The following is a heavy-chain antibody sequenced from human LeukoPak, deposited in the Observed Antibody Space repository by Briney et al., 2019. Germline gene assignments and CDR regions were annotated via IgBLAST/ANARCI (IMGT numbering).Heavy chain of an antibody. J-gene: IGHJ6*02. D-gene: IGHD1-26*01. CDR3: ARADILGARDYYYGMDV. CDR1: GFTFTSYW. V-gene: IGHV3-7*03. CDR2: IKQDGSEI. Sequence: GGPLSLSCAASGFTFTSYWMSWVRKAPGQGLEWVANIKQDGSEIYYVDSVKGRFTISRDNAKNSLYLQMNSLRAEDTAVYYCARADILGARDYYYGMDVWGQGTTVTVSS.